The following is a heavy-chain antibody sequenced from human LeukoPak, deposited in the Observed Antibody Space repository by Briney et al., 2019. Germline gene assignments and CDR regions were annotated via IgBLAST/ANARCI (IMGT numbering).Heavy chain of an antibody. Sequence: GGSLRLSCAASGFTVSSNYMSWVRQAPGKGLEWVSLVYSGSNTYYADSVKGRFTISRDNSKNTLYLQMNSLRAEDTAVYYCARSFDYWGQGTLVTVSS. J-gene: IGHJ4*02. CDR2: VYSGSNT. CDR1: GFTVSSNY. CDR3: ARSFDY. V-gene: IGHV3-53*05.